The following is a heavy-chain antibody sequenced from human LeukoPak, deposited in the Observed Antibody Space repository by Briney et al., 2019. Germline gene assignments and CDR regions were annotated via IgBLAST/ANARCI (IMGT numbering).Heavy chain of an antibody. J-gene: IGHJ6*02. CDR3: ARNVGGIVATIYYYYYGMDV. CDR1: GYTFTSYD. Sequence: ASVKVSCKASGYTFTSYDINWVRQATGQGLEWMGWMNPNSGNTGYAQKFQGRVAMTRNTSISTAYMELSSLRSEDTAVHYCARNVGGIVATIYYYYYGMDVWGQGTTVTVSS. D-gene: IGHD5-12*01. V-gene: IGHV1-8*01. CDR2: MNPNSGNT.